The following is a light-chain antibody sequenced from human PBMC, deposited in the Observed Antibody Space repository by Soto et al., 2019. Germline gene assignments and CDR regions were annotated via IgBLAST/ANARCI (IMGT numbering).Light chain of an antibody. CDR3: QHYNSYSEA. CDR2: KAS. Sequence: DIPITQSPSSLSASVGDSVTFTCRASQSISSWLAWYQQKPGKAPKLLIYKASTLESGVPSNFSGSGSGTEFTLTISSLQPDDFATYYCQHYNSYSEAFGQGSKV. CDR1: QSISSW. J-gene: IGKJ1*01. V-gene: IGKV1-5*03.